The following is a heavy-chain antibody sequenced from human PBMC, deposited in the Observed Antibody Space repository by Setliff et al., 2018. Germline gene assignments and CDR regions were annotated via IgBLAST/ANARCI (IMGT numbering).Heavy chain of an antibody. CDR3: ARLSHAYYYGSGSYFGFDP. Sequence: SETLSLTCTVSGGSISSYYWSWIRQPPGKGLEWIGYIYSSGSTKYNPSLKSRVTISIDTSKNQFSLKLSSVTAADTAVYYCARLSHAYYYGSGSYFGFDPWGQGTLVTVSS. CDR1: GGSISSYY. D-gene: IGHD3-10*01. J-gene: IGHJ5*02. V-gene: IGHV4-59*08. CDR2: IYSSGST.